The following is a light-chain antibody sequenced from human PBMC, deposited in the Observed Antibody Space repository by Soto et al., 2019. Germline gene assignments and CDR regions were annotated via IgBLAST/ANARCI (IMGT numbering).Light chain of an antibody. Sequence: DIVMTQSPDSLAVSLGERATINCKSTQSVLYSSNNKNYLAWYQQKPGQPPKVVIYWASTRESGVPDRFSGSGSGTGFTLTISSLQPEDFATYYCQQRHSYPITFGQGTRLEIK. V-gene: IGKV4-1*01. CDR1: QSVLYSSNNKNY. J-gene: IGKJ5*01. CDR3: QQRHSYPIT. CDR2: WAS.